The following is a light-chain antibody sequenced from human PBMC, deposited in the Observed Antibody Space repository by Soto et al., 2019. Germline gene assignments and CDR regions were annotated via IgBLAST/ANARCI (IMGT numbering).Light chain of an antibody. CDR1: QSIGRW. Sequence: DIQMTQSPSTLSASVGDTVTVTCRASQSIGRWLAWYQQKPGKAPKLLIFDDSTLENGVPARFSGSRSGPEFSLTISSLQPDDFATYYCQQYYSYWTVGQGTKVDNK. V-gene: IGKV1-5*01. CDR2: DDS. CDR3: QQYYSYWT. J-gene: IGKJ1*01.